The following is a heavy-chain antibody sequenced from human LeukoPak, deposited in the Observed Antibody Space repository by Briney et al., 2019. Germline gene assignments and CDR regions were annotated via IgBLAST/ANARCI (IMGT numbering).Heavy chain of an antibody. Sequence: GGSLRLSCAASGFTFSSYAMSWVRQAPGKGLEWVSAISGSGGSTYYADSVKGRFTISRDNSKNTLYLQMNSLRAEDTAVYYCAKDGLLWFGELPIHFDYWGQGTLVTVSS. V-gene: IGHV3-23*01. CDR3: AKDGLLWFGELPIHFDY. J-gene: IGHJ4*02. CDR1: GFTFSSYA. D-gene: IGHD3-10*01. CDR2: ISGSGGST.